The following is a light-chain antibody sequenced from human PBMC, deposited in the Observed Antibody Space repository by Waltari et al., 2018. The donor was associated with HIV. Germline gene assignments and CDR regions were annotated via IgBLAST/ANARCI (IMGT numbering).Light chain of an antibody. J-gene: IGKJ1*01. Sequence: EIVLTQSPGTLSLSPGERVILSCRASQSVSSSHLAWYQQKPGQAPRLVIYAASSRATGSPDRFSGSGSGTDFTLTISRLEPEDFAVYYCQQYGSSLWTFGQGTKVEAK. CDR2: AAS. CDR3: QQYGSSLWT. V-gene: IGKV3-20*01. CDR1: QSVSSSH.